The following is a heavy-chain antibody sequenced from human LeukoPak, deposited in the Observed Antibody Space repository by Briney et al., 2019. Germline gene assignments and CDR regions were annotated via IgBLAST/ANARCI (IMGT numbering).Heavy chain of an antibody. V-gene: IGHV3-7*03. J-gene: IGHJ4*02. CDR2: IKEDGSEK. D-gene: IGHD6-13*01. Sequence: AAGSLTLSCAASGFTFSSYWMSWVRQAPGKGLEGVASIKEDGSEKYYVDSVKGRFTISRDNAKNSLYLQMDRLRAEDTAVYYCARVPARRYSSSWSLLSYFDYWGQGTLVNVSS. CDR1: GFTFSSYW. CDR3: ARVPARRYSSSWSLLSYFDY.